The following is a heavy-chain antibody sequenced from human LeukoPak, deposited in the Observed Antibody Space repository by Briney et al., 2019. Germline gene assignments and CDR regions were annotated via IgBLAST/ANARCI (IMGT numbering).Heavy chain of an antibody. CDR1: GGSFSSGRYS. V-gene: IGHV4-61*02. J-gene: IGHJ4*02. D-gene: IGHD1-1*01. CDR3: AREGDWNDLDY. Sequence: SETLSLTCTVSGGSFSSGRYSWSSVRQFATKGLEWIGRIYSSGSTNYNPSLKSRVTISIDTSKNQFSLKLTSVTAADTAVYYCAREGDWNDLDYWGQGTLVTVSS. CDR2: IYSSGST.